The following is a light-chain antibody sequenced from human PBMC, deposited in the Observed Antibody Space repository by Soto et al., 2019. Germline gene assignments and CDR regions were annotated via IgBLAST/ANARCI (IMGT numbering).Light chain of an antibody. CDR3: SSYTSSSTVV. J-gene: IGLJ2*01. CDR1: SSDVGGYNY. Sequence: QSALTQPASVSGSPGQSITLSCIGTSSDVGGYNYVSWYQQHPGKAPKLMIYDVSNRPSGVSNRFSGSKSGNTASLTISGLQAEDEADYYCSSYTSSSTVVFGGGTKLTVL. V-gene: IGLV2-14*03. CDR2: DVS.